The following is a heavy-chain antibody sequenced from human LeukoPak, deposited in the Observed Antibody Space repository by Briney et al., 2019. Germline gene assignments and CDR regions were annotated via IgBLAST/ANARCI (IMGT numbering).Heavy chain of an antibody. V-gene: IGHV3-23*01. D-gene: IGHD3-22*01. J-gene: IGHJ4*02. CDR2: ISTSGGGI. CDR3: AKDGFDYYDSSGYYYFDY. CDR1: GFTFSNYA. Sequence: GGSPRLSCAASGFTFSNYAMSWVRQAPGKGLEWVSAISTSGGGIYSADSVKGRFTISRDNSMNTLYLQMYSLRADDTAVYYCAKDGFDYYDSSGYYYFDYWGQGTLVTVSS.